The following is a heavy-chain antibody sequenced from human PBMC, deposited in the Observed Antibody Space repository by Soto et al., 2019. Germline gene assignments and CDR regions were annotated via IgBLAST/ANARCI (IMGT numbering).Heavy chain of an antibody. CDR2: IYYTGHT. V-gene: IGHV4-59*01. CDR1: GGSISPSY. D-gene: IGHD2-2*03. Sequence: QVRLHESGPGLVKPSETLSLTCTVSGGSISPSYWNWVRQHPGKRPEWIGCIYYTGHTHYNPSLKSRCTISRDTSKNRFSLELTSVTAADTAMYFCAAGLDHNKVGYWGHGTLVTVSS. CDR3: AAGLDHNKVGY. J-gene: IGHJ4*01.